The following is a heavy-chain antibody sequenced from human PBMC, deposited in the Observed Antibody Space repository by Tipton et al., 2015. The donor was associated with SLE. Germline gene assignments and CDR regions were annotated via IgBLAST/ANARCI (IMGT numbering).Heavy chain of an antibody. V-gene: IGHV4-34*01. Sequence: TLSLTCAVRGGTFGDYFWSWIRQSPGKGLEWLGETKADVGTKYNPSLMSRATIPRDTSKRQVSLKVRSMTAADTGIYYCARGHLQVYDFRNYQFGRYFDIWGQGIPVVVSS. D-gene: IGHD3-3*01. CDR3: ARGHLQVYDFRNYQFGRYFDI. J-gene: IGHJ4*02. CDR2: TKADVGT. CDR1: GGTFGDYF.